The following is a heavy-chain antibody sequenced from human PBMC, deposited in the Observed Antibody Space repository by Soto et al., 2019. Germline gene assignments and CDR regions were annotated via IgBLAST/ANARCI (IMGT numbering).Heavy chain of an antibody. V-gene: IGHV1-2*04. J-gene: IGHJ6*02. CDR1: GYTFTGYY. CDR3: ARDGEQQLAHYYYYYGMDV. Sequence: ASVKVSCKASGYTFTGYYMHWVRQAPGQGLEWMGWINPNSGGTNYAQKFQGWVTMTRDTSISTAYMELSRLRSDDTAAYYCARDGEQQLAHYYYYYGMDVWGQGTTVTVSS. CDR2: INPNSGGT. D-gene: IGHD6-13*01.